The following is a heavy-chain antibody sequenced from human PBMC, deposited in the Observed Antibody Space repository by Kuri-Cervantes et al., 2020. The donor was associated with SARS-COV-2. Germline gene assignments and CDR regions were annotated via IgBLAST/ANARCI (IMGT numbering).Heavy chain of an antibody. CDR3: ARGGGYDFWSGFGY. J-gene: IGHJ4*02. Sequence: GESLKISCAASGFTFSSYAMHWVRQAPGKGLEWVAVISYDGSNKYYADSVKGRFTISRDNSKNTLYLQMNSLRAEDTAVYYCARGGGYDFWSGFGYWGQGTLVTVSS. CDR2: ISYDGSNK. CDR1: GFTFSSYA. V-gene: IGHV3-30-3*01. D-gene: IGHD3-3*01.